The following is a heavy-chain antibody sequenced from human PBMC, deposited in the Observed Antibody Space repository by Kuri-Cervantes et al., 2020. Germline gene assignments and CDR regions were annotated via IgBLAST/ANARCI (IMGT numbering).Heavy chain of an antibody. CDR2: IYYSGST. V-gene: IGHV4-59*13. Sequence: GSLRLSCTVSGGSISSYYWSWIRQPPGKGLEWIGYIYYSGSTNYNPSLKSRVTISVDTSKNQFSLKLSSVTAADTAVYYCARVIAAAGLTFDYWGQGTLVTVSS. J-gene: IGHJ4*02. CDR3: ARVIAAAGLTFDY. D-gene: IGHD6-13*01. CDR1: GGSISSYY.